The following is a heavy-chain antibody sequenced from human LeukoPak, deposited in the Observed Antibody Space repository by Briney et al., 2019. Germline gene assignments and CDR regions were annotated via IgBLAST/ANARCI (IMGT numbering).Heavy chain of an antibody. CDR1: GFAFSEHE. Sequence: GGSLRLSCAASGFAFSEHEMDWVRQAAWRGREWLARIRNNNQGHTTEYAASGRGRFAISSDDSSNSLHLQMNRLKTEDTAVYYCIQPSQGYFQNWGQGTLVTVSS. D-gene: IGHD3-22*01. J-gene: IGHJ1*01. V-gene: IGHV3-72*01. CDR3: IQPSQGYFQN. CDR2: IRNNNQGHTT.